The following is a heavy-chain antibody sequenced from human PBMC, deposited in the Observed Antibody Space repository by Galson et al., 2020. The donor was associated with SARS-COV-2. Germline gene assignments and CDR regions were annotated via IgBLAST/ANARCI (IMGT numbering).Heavy chain of an antibody. J-gene: IGHJ4*02. D-gene: IGHD5-12*01. V-gene: IGHV3-30*04. CDR1: GFTFSNYA. CDR3: ARKSVDGDYFDY. CDR2: ISYDGSNK. Sequence: GGSLRLSCAASGFTFSNYAMNWVRQAPGKGLEWEALISYDGSNKYYADSVKGRFTISRDNSKNTLYLQMNSLRPEDTAVYYCARKSVDGDYFDYWGQGTLATVSS.